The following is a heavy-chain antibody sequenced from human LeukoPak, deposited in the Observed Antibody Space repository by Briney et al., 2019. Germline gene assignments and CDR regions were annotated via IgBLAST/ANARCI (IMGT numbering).Heavy chain of an antibody. V-gene: IGHV4-38-2*02. CDR1: GYSISSGNY. CDR2: IYHSGST. Sequence: SETLSLTCTVSGYSISSGNYWDWIRQPPGKGLEWIGSIYHSGSTYYNPSLKSRVTISVDTSKNQFSLKLSSVTAADTAVYYCANWAYYMDVWGKGTTVTVSS. D-gene: IGHD7-27*01. J-gene: IGHJ6*03. CDR3: ANWAYYMDV.